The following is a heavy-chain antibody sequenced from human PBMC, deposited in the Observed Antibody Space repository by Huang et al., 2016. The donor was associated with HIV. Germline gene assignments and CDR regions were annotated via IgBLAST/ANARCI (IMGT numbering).Heavy chain of an antibody. J-gene: IGHJ4*02. CDR1: GLGLGSYN. V-gene: IGHV3-21*01. CDR3: ARDRGQQLSPFDS. CDR2: ISPSSSFI. Sequence: EVQLVESGGGLVKPGGSLRFSCAAAGLGLGSYNMYWVRQTPGKWLQWVSYISPSSSFIDYADSVKGRFSISRDNAKNSLYLQMNNLRGEDTAVYYCARDRGQQLSPFDSWGQGTLVTVSS. D-gene: IGHD6-13*01.